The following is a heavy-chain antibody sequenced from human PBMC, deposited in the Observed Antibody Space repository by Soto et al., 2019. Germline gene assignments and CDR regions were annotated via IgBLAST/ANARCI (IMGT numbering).Heavy chain of an antibody. Sequence: QVQLVESGGGVVQPGRSLRLSCAASGFTFSSYGMHWVRQAPGKGLEWVAVIWYDGSNKYYADSVKGRFTISRDNSKNTLYRQMNSLRAEDTAVYYCARAGIAAADIAYYYYYGMDVWGQGTTVTVSS. D-gene: IGHD6-13*01. CDR2: IWYDGSNK. J-gene: IGHJ6*02. CDR3: ARAGIAAADIAYYYYYGMDV. V-gene: IGHV3-33*01. CDR1: GFTFSSYG.